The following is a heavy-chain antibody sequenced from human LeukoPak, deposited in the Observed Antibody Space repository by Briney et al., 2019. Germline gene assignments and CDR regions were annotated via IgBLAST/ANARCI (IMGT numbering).Heavy chain of an antibody. J-gene: IGHJ3*02. V-gene: IGHV4-39*07. Sequence: SETLSLTCTVSGGSISSSSYYWGWIRQPPGKGLEWIGSIYYSGSTYYNPSLKSRATISVDRSKNQFSLILTSVTAADTAVYYCANRRGYDAFDIWGQGTMVTVSS. CDR1: GGSISSSSYY. CDR2: IYYSGST. D-gene: IGHD3-22*01. CDR3: ANRRGYDAFDI.